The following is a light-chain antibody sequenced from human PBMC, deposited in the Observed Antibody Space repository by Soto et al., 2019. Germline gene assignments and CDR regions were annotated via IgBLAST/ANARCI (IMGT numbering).Light chain of an antibody. V-gene: IGKV3-20*01. CDR3: QQYDNSVYT. J-gene: IGKJ2*01. Sequence: EIVLTQSPGTLSLSPGERATLSCRTSQTVATPYLAWYQQRVGQAPRLLMYGTSTRATGVPDRFSGSGAGTDCTLTINRLEPEDSAVYYCQQYDNSVYTFGQGTKLEIK. CDR1: QTVATPY. CDR2: GTS.